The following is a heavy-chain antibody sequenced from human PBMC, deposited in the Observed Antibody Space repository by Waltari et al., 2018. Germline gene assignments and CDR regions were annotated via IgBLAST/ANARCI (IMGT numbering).Heavy chain of an antibody. CDR2: IKPDGTEK. CDR1: GFIFSNYW. D-gene: IGHD3-3*01. V-gene: IGHV3-7*03. J-gene: IGHJ4*02. Sequence: VESGGGLVQPGGSLRLSCAASGFIFSNYWMSWVRQAPGKGLGGLANIKPDGTEKYYVASVWGRFTISRDNTQNSLSLQMTALRDDDTGRYFCARDWSGSGRGINFWGQGVPVTVAS. CDR3: ARDWSGSGRGINF.